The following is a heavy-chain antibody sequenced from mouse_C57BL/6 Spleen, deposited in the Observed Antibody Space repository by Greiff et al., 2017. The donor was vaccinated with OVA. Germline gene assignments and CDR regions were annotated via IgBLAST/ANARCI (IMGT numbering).Heavy chain of an antibody. CDR1: GYTFTSYW. CDR2: IDPSDSET. V-gene: IGHV1-52*01. CDR3: ARWGPYGTYYFDY. D-gene: IGHD2-1*01. Sequence: QVQLQQSGAELVRPGSSVKLSCKASGYTFTSYWMHWVKQRPIQGLEWIGNIDPSDSETHYNQKFKDKATLTVDKSSSTAYMQLSSLTSEDSAVYYCARWGPYGTYYFDYWGQGTTLTVSS. J-gene: IGHJ2*01.